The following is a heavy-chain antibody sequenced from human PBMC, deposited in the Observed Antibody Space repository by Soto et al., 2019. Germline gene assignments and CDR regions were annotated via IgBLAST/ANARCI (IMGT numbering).Heavy chain of an antibody. D-gene: IGHD2-2*02. V-gene: IGHV4-31*03. Sequence: SETLSLTCTVSGGSISSGGYYWSWIRQHPGKGLEWIGYIYYSGSTYYNPSLKSRVTISVDTSKNQFSLKLSSVTAADTAVYYCARVRQVPAAIWGDWFDPWGQGTLVTVSS. J-gene: IGHJ5*02. CDR1: GGSISSGGYY. CDR2: IYYSGST. CDR3: ARVRQVPAAIWGDWFDP.